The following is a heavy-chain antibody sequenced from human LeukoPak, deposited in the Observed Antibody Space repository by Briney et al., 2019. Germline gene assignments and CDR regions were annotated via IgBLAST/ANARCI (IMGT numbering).Heavy chain of an antibody. CDR1: GGSISSSSYY. Sequence: SETLSLTCTVSGGSISSSSYYWGWIRQPPGKGLEWIGSIYYSGSTYYNPSLKSRVTISVDTSKNQFSLRLSSVTAADTAVYYCARRACGGDCYSDYWGQGTLVTVSS. CDR3: ARRACGGDCYSDY. V-gene: IGHV4-39*01. J-gene: IGHJ4*02. CDR2: IYYSGST. D-gene: IGHD2-21*02.